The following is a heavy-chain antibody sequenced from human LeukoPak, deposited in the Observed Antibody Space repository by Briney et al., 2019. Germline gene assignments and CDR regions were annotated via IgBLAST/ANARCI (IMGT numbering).Heavy chain of an antibody. J-gene: IGHJ6*02. CDR2: MNPNSGNT. Sequence: ASVKVSCKASGYTFTSYDINWVRQATGQGLEWMGWMNPNSGNTGYAQKFQGRVTMTSNTSISTAYMELSSLRSEDTAVYYCARGLPPGSYYYYGMDVWGQGITVTVSS. V-gene: IGHV1-8*01. CDR3: ARGLPPGSYYYYGMDV. CDR1: GYTFTSYD. D-gene: IGHD2-2*01.